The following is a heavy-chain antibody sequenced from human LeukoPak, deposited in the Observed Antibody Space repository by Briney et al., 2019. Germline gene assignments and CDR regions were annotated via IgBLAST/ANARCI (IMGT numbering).Heavy chain of an antibody. CDR2: IRSKAYGGTT. CDR1: GFTFGDYA. V-gene: IGHV3-49*04. D-gene: IGHD3-3*01. CDR3: TRELHTIFGVVIINYYYYGMDV. Sequence: GGSLRLSCTASGFTFGDYAMSWVRQAPGKGLEWVGFIRSKAYGGTTEYAASVKGRFTISRDDSKSIAYLQMNSLKTEDTAVYYCTRELHTIFGVVIINYYYYGMDVWGQGTTVTASS. J-gene: IGHJ6*02.